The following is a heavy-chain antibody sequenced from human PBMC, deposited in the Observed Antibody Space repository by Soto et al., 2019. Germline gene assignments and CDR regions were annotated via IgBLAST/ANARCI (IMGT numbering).Heavy chain of an antibody. Sequence: GGSRRLSCAASVGTFSKAWINGGRQAPGKGREWVGRIKSKTDGGTTDYAEPVKGRFAISRDDSNNMVYLQMNSLKIEDTAVYYCTTDSYSTIIIVRFDYWGHGTLVTVSS. CDR2: IKSKTDGGTT. J-gene: IGHJ4*01. CDR3: TTDSYSTIIIVRFDY. CDR1: VGTFSKAW. V-gene: IGHV3-15*07. D-gene: IGHD3-22*01.